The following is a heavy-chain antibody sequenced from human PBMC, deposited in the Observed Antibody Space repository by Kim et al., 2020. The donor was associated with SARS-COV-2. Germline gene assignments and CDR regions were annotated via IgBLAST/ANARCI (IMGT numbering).Heavy chain of an antibody. CDR3: AINCDYGDRGPLYI. J-gene: IGHJ3*02. V-gene: IGHV3-48*04. CDR2: ISSRCSTV. CDR1: GFNFDSYG. D-gene: IGHD4-17*01. Sequence: GGSLRLSCAPTGFNFDSYGMNWVRQAPGKGLEWVSYISSRCSTVYYVDSVKGRFTVSRDDDGNSLSLQMSSLRAEDTAVYFCAINCDYGDRGPLYICG.